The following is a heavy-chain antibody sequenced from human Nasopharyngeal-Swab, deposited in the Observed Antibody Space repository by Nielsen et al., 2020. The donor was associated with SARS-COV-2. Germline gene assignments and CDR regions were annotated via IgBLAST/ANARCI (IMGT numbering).Heavy chain of an antibody. CDR1: GFTFSSYS. Sequence: GESLKISCAASGFTFSSYSMNWVRQAPGKGLEWVSSISSSSSYIYYSDSVKGRFTISRDNAKNSLYLQMNRLRAEDTAVYYCARDLSDDILTGYYYFDYWGQGTLVTVSS. D-gene: IGHD3-9*01. V-gene: IGHV3-21*01. CDR2: ISSSSSYI. J-gene: IGHJ4*02. CDR3: ARDLSDDILTGYYYFDY.